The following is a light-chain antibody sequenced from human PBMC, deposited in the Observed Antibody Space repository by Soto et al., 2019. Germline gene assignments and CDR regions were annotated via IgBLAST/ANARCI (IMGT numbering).Light chain of an antibody. CDR3: QHYGTSPST. Sequence: DIVLTQSPGTLSLASGERATLSFRTIQSISGTYLAWYQQKPGQAPRLLIYSESTRATGIPDRFSGSGSGTDFTLTISRLEPEDFAVYYCQHYGTSPSTFGRGTKVDIK. J-gene: IGKJ1*01. CDR2: SES. V-gene: IGKV3-20*01. CDR1: QSISGTY.